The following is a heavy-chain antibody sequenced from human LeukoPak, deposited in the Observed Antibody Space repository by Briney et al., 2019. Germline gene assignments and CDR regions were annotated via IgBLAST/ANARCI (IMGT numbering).Heavy chain of an antibody. D-gene: IGHD5-24*01. V-gene: IGHV3-30*02. CDR2: IRYDGSNK. J-gene: IGHJ4*02. CDR3: AKEMESWLQFKYFDY. CDR1: GFTFSSYG. Sequence: GGSLRLSCAASGFTFSSYGMHWVRQAPGKGLEWVAFIRYDGSNKYYADSVKGRFTISRDNSKNTLYLQMNRLRAEDTAVYYCAKEMESWLQFKYFDYWGQGTLVTVSS.